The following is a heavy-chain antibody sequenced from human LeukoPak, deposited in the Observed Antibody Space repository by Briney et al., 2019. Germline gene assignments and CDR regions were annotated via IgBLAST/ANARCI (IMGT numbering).Heavy chain of an antibody. J-gene: IGHJ4*02. V-gene: IGHV1-2*02. CDR2: INPNSGVT. Sequence: ASVKVSCKASGYTFTRYYLHWVRQAPGQGLDWMGWINPNSGVTNYAQKFQGRVTMTRDTSNSTAYMDLSRLRSDDTAVYYCARDRNLYYDSSGYYCMEYWGQGTLVTVSS. CDR3: ARDRNLYYDSSGYYCMEY. CDR1: GYTFTRYY. D-gene: IGHD3-22*01.